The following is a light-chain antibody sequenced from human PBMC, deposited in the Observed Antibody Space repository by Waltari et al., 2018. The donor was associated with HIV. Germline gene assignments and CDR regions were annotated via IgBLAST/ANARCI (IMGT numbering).Light chain of an antibody. CDR3: QQRSSWPRT. CDR1: QSVSSY. CDR2: DAS. Sequence: EIVLTQSPATLSLSPGERATLSCRASQSVSSYLAWYQQKPGQAPRLLLYDASNRATGIPARFSGSGSWTDFTLTISSLEPEDFAVYYCQQRSSWPRTFGRGTKVEIK. V-gene: IGKV3-11*01. J-gene: IGKJ1*01.